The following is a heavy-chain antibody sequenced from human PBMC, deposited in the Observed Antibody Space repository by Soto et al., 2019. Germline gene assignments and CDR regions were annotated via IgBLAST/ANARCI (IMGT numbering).Heavy chain of an antibody. CDR1: GYSFTDYY. V-gene: IGHV1-8*02. CDR2: MNPNSGNT. D-gene: IGHD5-18*01. CDR3: AGVDTASYYYYGMDV. Sequence: ASVKVSCKASGYSFTDYYIHWVRQATGQGLEWMGWMNPNSGNTGYAQKFQGRVTMTRNTSISTAYMELSSLRSEDTAVYYCAGVDTASYYYYGMDVWGQGTTVTVSS. J-gene: IGHJ6*02.